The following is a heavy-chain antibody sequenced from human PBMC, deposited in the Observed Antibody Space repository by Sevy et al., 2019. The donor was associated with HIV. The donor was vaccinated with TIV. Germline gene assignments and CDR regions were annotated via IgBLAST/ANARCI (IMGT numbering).Heavy chain of an antibody. V-gene: IGHV3-74*01. D-gene: IGHD3-22*01. Sequence: GGSLRLSCAASGFTFDDYAMHWVRQAPGKGLEWVSRSNSDEISRSYADSVMGRFTISRDNAKNTLYLQMENLRVEDTAIYYCARAHYYYDSSGYMGIDAFDVWGQGTTVTVSS. CDR1: GFTFDDYA. J-gene: IGHJ3*01. CDR3: ARAHYYYDSSGYMGIDAFDV. CDR2: SNSDEISR.